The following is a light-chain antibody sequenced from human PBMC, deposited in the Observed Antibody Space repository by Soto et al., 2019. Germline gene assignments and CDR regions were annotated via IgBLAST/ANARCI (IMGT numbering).Light chain of an antibody. CDR3: QVLDSSSDLVP. V-gene: IGLV3-21*04. J-gene: IGLJ2*01. CDR2: YDT. CDR1: NIGSYS. Sequence: SYELTQPPSVSVAPGKTATITCERSNIGSYSVHWYLQKPGQAPVLVISYDTDRPSGIPERFSGSNSGNTATLSISRVEAGDEADYYCQVLDSSSDLVPFGGGTKLTVL.